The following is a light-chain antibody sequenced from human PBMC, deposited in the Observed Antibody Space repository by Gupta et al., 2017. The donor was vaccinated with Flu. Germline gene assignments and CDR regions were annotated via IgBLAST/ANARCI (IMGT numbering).Light chain of an antibody. Sequence: QSALTQPAPVSGSPGPSITISCTGTSSDVGGYNYVSWYQQHPGKTPKLMIYEVSNRPSGVSNRFSGSKSGNTASLTISGLQAEDEADYYCSSYTSSTTLEFGGGTKLTVL. J-gene: IGLJ3*02. V-gene: IGLV2-14*01. CDR1: SSDVGGYNY. CDR2: EVS. CDR3: SSYTSSTTLE.